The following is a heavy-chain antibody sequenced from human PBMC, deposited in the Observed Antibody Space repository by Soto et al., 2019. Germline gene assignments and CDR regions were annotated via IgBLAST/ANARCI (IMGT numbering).Heavy chain of an antibody. CDR3: ARVTKGLWFGDH. V-gene: IGHV4-31*03. CDR2: IYYRGTT. Sequence: QVQLQESGPGLVKPSQTLSLTCSVSGGSIINPAYYWSWIRQHPEKGLAWLGYIYYRGTTYYNPSLKSRLSMSVATSKNQFSLRLNSVTAADTAVYYCARVTKGLWFGDHWGQGALVTVSS. D-gene: IGHD3-10*01. CDR1: GGSIINPAYY. J-gene: IGHJ4*02.